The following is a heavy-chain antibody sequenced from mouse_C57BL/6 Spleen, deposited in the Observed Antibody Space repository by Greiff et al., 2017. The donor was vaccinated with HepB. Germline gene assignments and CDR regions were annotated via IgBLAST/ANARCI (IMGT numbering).Heavy chain of an antibody. V-gene: IGHV1-42*01. CDR2: INPSTGGT. D-gene: IGHD2-1*01. Sequence: VQLQQPGPELVKPGASVKISCKASGYSFTGYYMNWVKQSPEKSLEWIGEINPSTGGTTYNQKFKAKATLTVDKSSSTAYMQLKSLTSEDSAVDYCECNFLAWFCYWGKGTLVTVS. J-gene: IGHJ3*01. CDR1: GYSFTGYY. CDR3: ECNFLAWFCY.